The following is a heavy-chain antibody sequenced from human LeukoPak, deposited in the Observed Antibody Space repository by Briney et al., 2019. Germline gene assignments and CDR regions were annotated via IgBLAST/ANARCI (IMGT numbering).Heavy chain of an antibody. V-gene: IGHV4-30-4*01. Sequence: SETLSLTCTVSGGSISSGDYYWSWIRQPPGKGLEWIGYIYYSGSTYYNPSLKSRVTISVDKSKNQFSLNLSSVTAADTAVYYCARVTPGGSHALDYWGQGTLVTVSS. D-gene: IGHD3-16*01. J-gene: IGHJ4*02. CDR1: GGSISSGDYY. CDR3: ARVTPGGSHALDY. CDR2: IYYSGST.